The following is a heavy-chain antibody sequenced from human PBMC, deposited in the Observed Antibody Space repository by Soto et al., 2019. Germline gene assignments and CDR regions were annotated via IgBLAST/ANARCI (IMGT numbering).Heavy chain of an antibody. D-gene: IGHD1-26*01. CDR1: RFTFTSYA. J-gene: IGHJ4*02. V-gene: IGHV3-23*01. CDR2: ISASGGAT. CDR3: AKDVEGGSLFRGAFDY. Sequence: PGGSLRLSCVASRFTFTSYAMSWVRQAPGKGLEWVAAISASGGATIHADSVKGRLTISRDTSKNTLYLQMNSLRAEDTAVYYCAKDVEGGSLFRGAFDYWGQGTQVTVSS.